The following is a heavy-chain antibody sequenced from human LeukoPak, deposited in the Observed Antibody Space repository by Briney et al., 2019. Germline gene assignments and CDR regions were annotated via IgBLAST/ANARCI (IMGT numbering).Heavy chain of an antibody. D-gene: IGHD3-22*01. J-gene: IGHJ4*02. CDR1: GFTFSSYG. CDR3: AKLWGELSAYYYDKAPLFDY. CDR2: ISYDGSNK. Sequence: GRSLRLSCAASGFTFSSYGMHWVRQAPGKGLEWVAVISYDGSNKYYADSVKGRFTISRDNSKNTLYLQMNSLRAEDTAVYYCAKLWGELSAYYYDKAPLFDYWGQGTLVTVSS. V-gene: IGHV3-30*18.